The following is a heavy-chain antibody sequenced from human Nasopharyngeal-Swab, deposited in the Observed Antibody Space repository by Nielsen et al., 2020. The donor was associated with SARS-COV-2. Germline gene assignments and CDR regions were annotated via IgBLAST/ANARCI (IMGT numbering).Heavy chain of an antibody. D-gene: IGHD2-21*01. Sequence: SETLSLTCTVSGGSLTNYYWNWVRQSPGKGLEWIGYIFYSGTTYYDPSLKTRVTISVDTSKHQFSLKLSSVTAADSAVYFCARCGGGFGRFFTLHYYGFDVWGQGTPVTVSS. CDR3: ARCGGGFGRFFTLHYYGFDV. V-gene: IGHV4-59*01. CDR1: GGSLTNYY. CDR2: IFYSGTT. J-gene: IGHJ6*02.